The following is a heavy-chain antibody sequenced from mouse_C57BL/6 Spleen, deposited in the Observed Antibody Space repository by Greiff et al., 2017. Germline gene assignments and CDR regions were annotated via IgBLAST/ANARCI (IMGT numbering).Heavy chain of an antibody. Sequence: EVQLVESGGGLVQPGGSLSLSCAASGFTFTDYYMSWVRQPPGKALEWLGFIRNKANGYTTEYSASVKGRFNISRDNSQSILYLQMNALRAEDSATYYCARCAYGPYYFDYWGQGTTLTVSS. CDR2: IRNKANGYTT. CDR1: GFTFTDYY. D-gene: IGHD1-2*01. J-gene: IGHJ2*01. CDR3: ARCAYGPYYFDY. V-gene: IGHV7-3*01.